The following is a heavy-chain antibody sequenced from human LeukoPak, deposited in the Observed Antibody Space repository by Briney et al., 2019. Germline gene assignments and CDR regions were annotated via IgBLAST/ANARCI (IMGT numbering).Heavy chain of an antibody. Sequence: PSETLSLTCTVSGGSISSYYWSWIRQPPGKGLEWIGYIYYSGSTNYNPSLKSRVTISVDTSKNQFSLKLSSVTAADTAVYYCARVESNWFDPGAREPWSPSPQ. J-gene: IGHJ5*02. V-gene: IGHV4-59*01. CDR1: GGSISSYY. CDR3: ARVESNWFDP. CDR2: IYYSGST.